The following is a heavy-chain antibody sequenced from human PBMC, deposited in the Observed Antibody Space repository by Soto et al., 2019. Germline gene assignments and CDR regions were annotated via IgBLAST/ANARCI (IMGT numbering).Heavy chain of an antibody. Sequence: QVQLVESGGGVVQPGRSLRLSCAASGFTFSSCGMHWVRQAPGKGLEWVAVIWYDGSNKYYADSVKGRFTISRDNSKNTLYLQMNSLRAEDTAVYYCATDIVVVPAAFADAFDIWGHGTMVTVSS. CDR3: ATDIVVVPAAFADAFDI. J-gene: IGHJ3*02. CDR1: GFTFSSCG. CDR2: IWYDGSNK. V-gene: IGHV3-33*01. D-gene: IGHD2-2*01.